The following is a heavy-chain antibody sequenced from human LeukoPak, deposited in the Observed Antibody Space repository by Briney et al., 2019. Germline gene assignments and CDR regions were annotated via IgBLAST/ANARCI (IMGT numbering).Heavy chain of an antibody. V-gene: IGHV3-66*02. Sequence: GGSLRLSCAASGFTVSSNYMSWVRQAPGKGLEGVSVIYSGGSTYYADSVKGRFTISRDNSKNTLYLQMNSLRAEDTAVYYCARVSLSGSYYYAFDIWGQGTMVTVSS. CDR3: ARVSLSGSYYYAFDI. D-gene: IGHD1-26*01. CDR1: GFTVSSNY. J-gene: IGHJ3*02. CDR2: IYSGGST.